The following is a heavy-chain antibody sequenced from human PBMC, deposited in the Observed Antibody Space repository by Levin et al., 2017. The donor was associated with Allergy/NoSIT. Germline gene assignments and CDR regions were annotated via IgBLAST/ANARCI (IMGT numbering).Heavy chain of an antibody. Sequence: PSETLSLTCTVSGGSISSNSYYWGWIRQPPGKGLEWIGSIYYSGITYYNPSLKSRVTISVDTSKNQFSLKLSSVTAADTAIYYCARRRARVEPFQHWGQGTLVTVSS. D-gene: IGHD6-6*01. CDR1: GGSISSNSYY. CDR2: IYYSGIT. J-gene: IGHJ1*01. V-gene: IGHV4-39*01. CDR3: ARRRARVEPFQH.